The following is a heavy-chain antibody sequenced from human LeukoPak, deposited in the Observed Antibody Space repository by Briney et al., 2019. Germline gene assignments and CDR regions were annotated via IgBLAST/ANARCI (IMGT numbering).Heavy chain of an antibody. V-gene: IGHV4-34*01. CDR2: INHSGST. CDR3: ARGGQYYDFWSGYYGPTQTSQSIDY. J-gene: IGHJ4*02. CDR1: GGSFSGYY. Sequence: SETLSLTCAVYGGSFSGYYWSWIRQPPGKGLEWIGEINHSGSTNYNPSLKSRVTISVDTSKNQFSLKLSSVTAADTAVYYCARGGQYYDFWSGYYGPTQTSQSIDYWAREPWSPSPQ. D-gene: IGHD3-3*01.